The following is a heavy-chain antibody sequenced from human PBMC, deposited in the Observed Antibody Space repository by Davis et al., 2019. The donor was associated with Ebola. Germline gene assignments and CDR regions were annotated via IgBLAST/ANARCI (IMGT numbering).Heavy chain of an antibody. D-gene: IGHD3-3*01. CDR2: ISGSGGST. CDR1: GFTFSSYA. V-gene: IGHV3-23*01. Sequence: GESLKISCAASGFTFSSYAMTWVRQAPGKGLEWVSAISGSGGSTYYADSVKGRFTISRDNSKNTLYLQMNSLRVEDTAVYYCAKDVHQFFSGGYYWGQGTLVTVSS. CDR3: AKDVHQFFSGGYY. J-gene: IGHJ4*02.